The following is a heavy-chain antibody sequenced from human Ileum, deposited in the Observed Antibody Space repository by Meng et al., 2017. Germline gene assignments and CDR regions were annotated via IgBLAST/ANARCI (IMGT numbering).Heavy chain of an antibody. J-gene: IGHJ4*02. CDR3: ARRIRGGSYLG. CDR1: GDSFTDYY. V-gene: IGHV4-34*01. CDR2: IHYSGST. D-gene: IGHD1-26*01. Sequence: QLQLMQWCSRMVKPSETLSLTCNVYGDSFTDYYWNWIRQPPGKGLEWIGEIHYSGSTNYNPSLESRVTISEDTSQKQFSLRLSSVTAADTAVYYCARRIRGGSYLGWGQGTLVTVSS.